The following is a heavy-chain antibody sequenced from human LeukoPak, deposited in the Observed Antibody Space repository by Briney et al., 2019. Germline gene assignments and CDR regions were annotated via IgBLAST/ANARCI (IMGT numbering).Heavy chain of an antibody. Sequence: GGSLRLSCAASGFTFSRHGMHWVRQAPGKGLEWVAVIWYDGSNKYHADSVKGRFTISRDSSKNTLYLQMNSLRAEDTAVYYCARDAYGDYYFDYWGQGTLVTVSS. D-gene: IGHD4-17*01. CDR3: ARDAYGDYYFDY. J-gene: IGHJ4*02. V-gene: IGHV3-33*01. CDR2: IWYDGSNK. CDR1: GFTFSRHG.